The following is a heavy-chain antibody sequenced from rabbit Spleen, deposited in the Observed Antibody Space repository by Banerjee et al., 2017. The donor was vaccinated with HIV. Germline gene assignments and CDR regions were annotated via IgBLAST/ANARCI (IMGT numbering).Heavy chain of an antibody. Sequence: EESGGGLVKPGASLTLTCKASGFSFSTGYYMSWVRQAPGKGLEWIGCIGTGSGTTWFANWAKGRFTISKTSSTTVTLQMTSLTAADTATYFCASAYSDIYFDLWGPGTLVTVS. CDR2: IGTGSGTT. CDR1: GFSFSTGYY. CDR3: ASAYSDIYFDL. D-gene: IGHD6-1*01. J-gene: IGHJ4*01. V-gene: IGHV1S40*01.